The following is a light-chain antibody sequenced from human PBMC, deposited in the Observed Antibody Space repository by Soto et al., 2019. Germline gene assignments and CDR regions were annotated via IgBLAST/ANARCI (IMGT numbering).Light chain of an antibody. V-gene: IGKV3-15*01. CDR3: QQYNNWST. CDR1: QSIGTN. Sequence: EIVMTQSPATLSVSPGERATLSCRASQSIGTNVAWYQQKPGQTPRLLIYAASTRATGVPARCSGSGSGTEFTLTIGSLQSEDFAVYYCQQYNNWSTFGQGTKLEIK. CDR2: AAS. J-gene: IGKJ2*01.